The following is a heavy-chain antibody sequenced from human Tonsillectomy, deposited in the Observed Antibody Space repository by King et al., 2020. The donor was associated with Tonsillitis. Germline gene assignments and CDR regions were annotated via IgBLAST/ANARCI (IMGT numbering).Heavy chain of an antibody. CDR1: GGSISSYY. CDR2: IYNSGST. Sequence: VQLQESGPGLVKPSETLSLTCTVSGGSISSYYWSWIRQPPGKGPEWIGYIYNSGSTYYNASLKSRVTISVDTSKNQFSLRLSSVTAADTAVYYCARITPGYCSGGSCYSSSYFDNWGQGTLVTVSS. V-gene: IGHV4-59*01. J-gene: IGHJ4*02. CDR3: ARITPGYCSGGSCYSSSYFDN. D-gene: IGHD2-15*01.